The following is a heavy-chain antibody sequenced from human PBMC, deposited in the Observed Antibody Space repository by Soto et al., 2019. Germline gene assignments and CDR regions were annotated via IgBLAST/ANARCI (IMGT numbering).Heavy chain of an antibody. V-gene: IGHV3-7*03. CDR3: SRGLPAWKQLGRSFDI. J-gene: IGHJ3*02. D-gene: IGHD6-13*01. CDR1: GFTFSSYW. Sequence: GGSLRLSCAASGFTFSSYWMSWVRQAPGKGLEWVANIKQDGSEKYYVDSVKGRFTISRDNAKNSLYLQMNSLRAEDTAVLYCSRGLPAWKQLGRSFDIWGQGTMVTVSS. CDR2: IKQDGSEK.